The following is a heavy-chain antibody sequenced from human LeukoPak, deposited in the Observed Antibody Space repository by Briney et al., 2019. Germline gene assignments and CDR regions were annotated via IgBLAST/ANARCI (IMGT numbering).Heavy chain of an antibody. V-gene: IGHV1-18*01. Sequence: ASVKVSCKASGYTFTSYGISWVRQAPGQGLEWMGWISAYNGNTNYAQKLQGRVTMTTDTSTSTAYMELRSLRSDDTAVYYCARDQAYSCGWTNPGNWGQGTLVTVSS. CDR1: GYTFTSYG. CDR3: ARDQAYSCGWTNPGN. J-gene: IGHJ4*02. D-gene: IGHD6-19*01. CDR2: ISAYNGNT.